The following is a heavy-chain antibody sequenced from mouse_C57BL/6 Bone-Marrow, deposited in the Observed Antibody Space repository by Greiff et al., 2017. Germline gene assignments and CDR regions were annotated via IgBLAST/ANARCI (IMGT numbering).Heavy chain of an antibody. D-gene: IGHD1-1*01. CDR1: GYTFTSYW. V-gene: IGHV1-55*01. J-gene: IGHJ2*01. Sequence: QVQLKQPGAELVKPGASVKMSCKASGYTFTSYWITWVKQRPGPGLEWIGDIYPGSGSTNYNEKFKSKATLTVATSSSTAYMQLSSLTSEDSAVXYCGVYYYGSSYPYDFDYWGQGTTLTVSS. CDR2: IYPGSGST. CDR3: GVYYYGSSYPYDFDY.